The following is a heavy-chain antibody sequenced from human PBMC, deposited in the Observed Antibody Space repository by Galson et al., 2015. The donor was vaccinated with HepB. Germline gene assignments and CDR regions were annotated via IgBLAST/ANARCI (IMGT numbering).Heavy chain of an antibody. D-gene: IGHD2-15*01. V-gene: IGHV3-30*04. CDR1: GFSFNSYD. CDR2: ISYDGRNK. J-gene: IGHJ4*02. Sequence: SLRLSCAASGFSFNSYDMHWVRQAPDMGLEWVAGISYDGRNKYHADSVKGRITISRETSKNALYLQMINLRVEDTALYYCVRGKLIRGFVVAEDDCWGQGTLVTVSS. CDR3: VRGKLIRGFVVAEDDC.